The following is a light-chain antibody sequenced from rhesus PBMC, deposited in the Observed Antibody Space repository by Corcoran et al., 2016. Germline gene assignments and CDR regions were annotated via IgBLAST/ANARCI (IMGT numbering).Light chain of an antibody. CDR2: SAS. V-gene: IGKV1-46*01. CDR3: QQYYSDPYT. J-gene: IGKJ2*01. CDR1: QSFSSS. Sequence: DIQMTQSPSSLSASVGDTVIITCRASQSFSSSLAWYQQKPGKAPKLLIYSASLLQSGVPSRFSGSKFGTDFTLTISSLQPEDVASYYCQQYYSDPYTFGQGTKVEIK.